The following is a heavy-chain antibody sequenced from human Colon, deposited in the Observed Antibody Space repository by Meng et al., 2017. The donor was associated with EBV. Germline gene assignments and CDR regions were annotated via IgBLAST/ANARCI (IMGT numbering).Heavy chain of an antibody. D-gene: IGHD2-8*02. CDR2: IYHNGQT. CDR1: GTSISTSNW. CDR3: ARDGGVTHIP. J-gene: IGHJ5*02. Sequence: QGLLQGSGAGLGKPSGTLSLTCAVSGTSISTSNWWSWIRQSPGEGLEWIGAIYHNGQTNYNPSLKSRVSMSVDESKNEFSLNLKSVTAADTAVYYCARDGGVTHIPWGQGVLVTVSS. V-gene: IGHV4-4*02.